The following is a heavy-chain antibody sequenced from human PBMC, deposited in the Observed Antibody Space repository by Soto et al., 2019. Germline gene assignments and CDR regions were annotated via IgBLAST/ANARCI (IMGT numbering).Heavy chain of an antibody. D-gene: IGHD4-17*01. CDR2: IYYSGST. CDR3: ASTKGWDDYGDPGWAFDI. Sequence: SETLSLTCTVSGGSISSYYWSWIRQPPGKGLEWIGYIYYSGSTNYNPSLKSRVTISVDTSKNQFSLKLSSVTAADTAVYYCASTKGWDDYGDPGWAFDIWGQGTMVTVSS. V-gene: IGHV4-59*01. J-gene: IGHJ3*02. CDR1: GGSISSYY.